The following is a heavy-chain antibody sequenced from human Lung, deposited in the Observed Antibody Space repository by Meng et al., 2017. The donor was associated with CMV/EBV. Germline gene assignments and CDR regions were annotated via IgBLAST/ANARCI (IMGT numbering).Heavy chain of an antibody. Sequence: SVKVSCKTSGDTFSTYTISWVRQAPGQGLEWMGRITPILDVPSYTQKFQGRLTITADKLTSTAYMELSSLRSEDTAMYYCARDLGYFYGSSAYGYDYWGQGTMVTVSS. CDR2: ITPILDVP. CDR1: GDTFSTYT. J-gene: IGHJ4*02. D-gene: IGHD3-22*01. CDR3: ARDLGYFYGSSAYGYDY. V-gene: IGHV1-69*04.